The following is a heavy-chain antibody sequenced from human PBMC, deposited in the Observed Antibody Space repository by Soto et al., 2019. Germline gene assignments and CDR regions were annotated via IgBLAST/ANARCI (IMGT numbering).Heavy chain of an antibody. CDR1: GFTFSSYG. CDR2: IWYDGSNK. CDR3: ARDSGVVVAATHFDY. D-gene: IGHD2-15*01. V-gene: IGHV3-33*01. Sequence: GGSLRLSCAASGFTFSSYGMHWVRQAPGKGLEWVAVIWYDGSNKYYADSVKGRFTISRDNSKNTLYLQMNSLRAEDTAVYYCARDSGVVVAATHFDYWGQGTLVTVSS. J-gene: IGHJ4*02.